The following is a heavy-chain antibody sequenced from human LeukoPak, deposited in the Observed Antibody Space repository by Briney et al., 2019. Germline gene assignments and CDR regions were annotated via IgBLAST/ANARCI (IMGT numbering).Heavy chain of an antibody. Sequence: SGGSLRLSCAGSGFSFSDAWLNWVRQTPEKGLEWVARIKRQTEGWAKDYAAPVKGRFTISRDDSRSTVYLQMNSLEIEDTAVYYFSRNPDHDWWGQGTLVTVSS. D-gene: IGHD1-14*01. J-gene: IGHJ4*02. CDR1: GFSFSDAW. CDR3: SRNPDHDW. CDR2: IKRQTEGWAK. V-gene: IGHV3-15*01.